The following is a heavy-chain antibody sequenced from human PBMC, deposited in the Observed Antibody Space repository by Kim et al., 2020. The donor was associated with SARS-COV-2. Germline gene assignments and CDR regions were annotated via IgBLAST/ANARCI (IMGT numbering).Heavy chain of an antibody. V-gene: IGHV3-74*01. D-gene: IGHD1-1*01. Sequence: TVYANTVKGRFTVSRDNAKNTRYLQLSTLRAEDTAVYYCATGNNWSFDYWGPGTLVTVSS. J-gene: IGHJ4*02. CDR2: T. CDR3: ATGNNWSFDY.